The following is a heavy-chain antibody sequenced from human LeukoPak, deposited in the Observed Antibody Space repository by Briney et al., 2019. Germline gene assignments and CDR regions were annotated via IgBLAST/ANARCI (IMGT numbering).Heavy chain of an antibody. CDR2: ISSSSSTI. CDR1: GFTFSSYS. D-gene: IGHD3-22*01. J-gene: IGHJ4*02. V-gene: IGHV3-48*01. Sequence: GGSLRLSCAASGFTFSSYSMNWVRQAPGKGLEWVSYISSSSSTIYYADSVKGRFTISRDNAKNSLYLQMNSLRAEDTAVYYCARDSAPPSGYYYGCFDYWGQGTLVTVSS. CDR3: ARDSAPPSGYYYGCFDY.